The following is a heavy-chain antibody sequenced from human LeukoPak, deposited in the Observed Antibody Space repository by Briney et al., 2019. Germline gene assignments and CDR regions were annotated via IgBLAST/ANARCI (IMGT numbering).Heavy chain of an antibody. Sequence: GMSLRLSCAASGFMFRNYGMHWVRQAPGKGLEWVAIIFYDGSNKYYADSVKGRFTISRDNSKNTLFLQMNSLRAEDTAVYYCASGRGSVGSHTFYFDYWGQGTLVTVSS. CDR3: ASGRGSVGSHTFYFDY. CDR1: GFMFRNYG. D-gene: IGHD2-15*01. CDR2: IFYDGSNK. J-gene: IGHJ4*02. V-gene: IGHV3-33*01.